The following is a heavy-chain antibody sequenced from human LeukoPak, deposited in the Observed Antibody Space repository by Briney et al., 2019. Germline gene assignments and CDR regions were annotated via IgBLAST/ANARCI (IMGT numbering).Heavy chain of an antibody. Sequence: PSETLSLTCTVSGGSISSGGYYWSWIRQHPGKGLEWIGYIYYSGSTYYNLSLKSRVTISVDTSKNQFSLKLSSVTAADTAVYYCARQLYGMVDYWGQGTLVTVSS. V-gene: IGHV4-31*03. CDR1: GGSISSGGYY. J-gene: IGHJ4*02. D-gene: IGHD1-1*01. CDR2: IYYSGST. CDR3: ARQLYGMVDY.